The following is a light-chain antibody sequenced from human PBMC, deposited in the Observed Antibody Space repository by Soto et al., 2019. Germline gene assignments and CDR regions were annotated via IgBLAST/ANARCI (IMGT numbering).Light chain of an antibody. CDR3: QSYDSSLSGFYV. CDR2: GNT. Sequence: QSVLTQPPSVSGAPGQRVTISCTGSRSNIGAGYHVHWYQQVPGTAPKLLIYGNTNRPSGVPDRFSGSKSGTSASLTITGLQADDEADYYCQSYDSSLSGFYVFGTGTKLTVL. CDR1: RSNIGAGYH. J-gene: IGLJ1*01. V-gene: IGLV1-40*01.